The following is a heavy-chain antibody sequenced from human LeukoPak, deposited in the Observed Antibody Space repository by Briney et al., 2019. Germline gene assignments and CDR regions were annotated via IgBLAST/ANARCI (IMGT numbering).Heavy chain of an antibody. D-gene: IGHD1-1*01. Sequence: SETLSLTCTVSGGSISSYYWSWIRQPPGKGLEWIGYIYYSGSTNYNPSLKSRVTISVDTSKNQFSLKLSSVTAADTAVYYCARHDYYYYYYMDVWGKGTTATISS. CDR2: IYYSGST. CDR1: GGSISSYY. J-gene: IGHJ6*03. V-gene: IGHV4-59*01. CDR3: ARHDYYYYYYMDV.